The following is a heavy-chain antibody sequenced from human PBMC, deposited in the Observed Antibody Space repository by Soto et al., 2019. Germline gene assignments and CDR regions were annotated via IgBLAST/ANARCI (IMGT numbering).Heavy chain of an antibody. D-gene: IGHD5-12*01. Sequence: GGSLRLSCAASGFIISRYWMSWVRQPPGKGMEWVANIKEDGSEKYYVDSVKGGFTISRDNAENSLYLQINSLGAEDTAVYYCARDSSGYPFDYWGQGTLVTVSS. CDR3: ARDSSGYPFDY. J-gene: IGHJ4*02. CDR2: IKEDGSEK. CDR1: GFIISRYW. V-gene: IGHV3-7*03.